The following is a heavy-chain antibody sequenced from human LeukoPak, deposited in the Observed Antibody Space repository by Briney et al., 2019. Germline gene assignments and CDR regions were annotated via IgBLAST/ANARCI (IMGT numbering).Heavy chain of an antibody. D-gene: IGHD2-21*01. CDR2: ISYDGSNK. CDR1: GFTFSSYA. CDR3: ARVGCGGDCYNAFDI. V-gene: IGHV3-30-3*01. Sequence: GGSLRLSCAASGFTFSSYAMHWVRQAPGKGLEWVAVISYDGSNKYYADSVKGRFTISRDNSKNTLYLQMNSLRAEDTAVYYCARVGCGGDCYNAFDIWGQGTMVTVSS. J-gene: IGHJ3*02.